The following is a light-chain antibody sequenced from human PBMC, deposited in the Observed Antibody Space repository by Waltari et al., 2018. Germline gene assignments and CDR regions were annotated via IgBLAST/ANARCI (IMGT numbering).Light chain of an antibody. J-gene: IGLJ2*01. CDR2: GVN. CDR3: QSYDTTLSVV. Sequence: QSVLTQPPSVSGAPGPRVTISCSGIGSNIGAGYDVHWYRQLPGKAPTLLIYGVNTRPPGVSDRFSGSQFDTSASLAIAGLQADDEADYYCQSYDTTLSVVFGGGTKLTVL. V-gene: IGLV1-40*01. CDR1: GSNIGAGYD.